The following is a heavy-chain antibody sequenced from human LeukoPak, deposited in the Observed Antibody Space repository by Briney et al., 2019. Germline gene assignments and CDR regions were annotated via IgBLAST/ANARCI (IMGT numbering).Heavy chain of an antibody. CDR3: ATPTNYYDSSGYYSFDY. CDR2: IIPIFGTA. D-gene: IGHD3-22*01. V-gene: IGHV1-69*01. CDR1: GGTFSSYA. Sequence: SVKVSCKASGGTFSSYAISWVRQAPGQGLEWVRGIIPIFGTANYAQKFQGRVTITADESTSTAYMELSSLRSEDTAVYYCATPTNYYDSSGYYSFDYWGQGTLVTVSS. J-gene: IGHJ4*02.